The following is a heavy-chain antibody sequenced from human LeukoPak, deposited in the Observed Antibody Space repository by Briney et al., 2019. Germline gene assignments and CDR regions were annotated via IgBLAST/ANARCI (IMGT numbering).Heavy chain of an antibody. V-gene: IGHV4-61*08. CDR1: GGSISSGGYY. J-gene: IGHJ4*02. CDR2: IYSSGST. Sequence: SETLSLTCTVSGGSISSGGYYWSWIRQPPGKGLEWIGYIYSSGSTNYSPSLKSRVTISVDTSKNQFSLKLSSVTAADTAVYYCARGGDSGYDRSFDYWGQGTLDTVSS. CDR3: ARGGDSGYDRSFDY. D-gene: IGHD5-12*01.